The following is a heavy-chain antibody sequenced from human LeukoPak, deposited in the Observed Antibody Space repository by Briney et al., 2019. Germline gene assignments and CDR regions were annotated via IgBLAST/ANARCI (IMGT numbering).Heavy chain of an antibody. CDR2: IYHSGST. CDR1: GGSISSSNW. J-gene: IGHJ4*02. D-gene: IGHD6-13*01. CDR3: ARAPGTAAAGTPLSGFDY. V-gene: IGHV4-4*02. Sequence: SGTLSLTCAVSGGSISSSNWWSWVRQPPGKGLEWIGEIYHSGSTNYNPSLKSRVTISVDKSKNQFSLKLSSVTAADTAVYYCARAPGTAAAGTPLSGFDYWGQGTLVTVSS.